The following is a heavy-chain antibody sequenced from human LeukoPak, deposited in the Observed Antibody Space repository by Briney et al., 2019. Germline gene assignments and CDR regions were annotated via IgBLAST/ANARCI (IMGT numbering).Heavy chain of an antibody. D-gene: IGHD3-22*01. V-gene: IGHV1-69*13. CDR3: ARDREYYHDSSGYYSYNWFDP. J-gene: IGHJ5*02. Sequence: GASVKVSCKASGGTFSSYAISWVRQAPGQGLEWMGGIIPIFGTANYAQKFQGRVTITADESTSTAYMELSSLGSEDTAVYYCARDREYYHDSSGYYSYNWFDPWGQGTLVTVSS. CDR2: IIPIFGTA. CDR1: GGTFSSYA.